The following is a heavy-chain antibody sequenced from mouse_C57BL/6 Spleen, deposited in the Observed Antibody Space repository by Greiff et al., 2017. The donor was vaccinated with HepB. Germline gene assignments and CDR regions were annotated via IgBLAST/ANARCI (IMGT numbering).Heavy chain of an antibody. V-gene: IGHV1-69*01. CDR2: IDPSDSYT. D-gene: IGHD1-1*01. Sequence: VQLQQPGAELVMPGASVKLSCKASGYTFTSYWMHWVKQRPGQGLEWIGEIDPSDSYTNYNQKFKGKSTLTVDKSSSTAYMQLSSLTSEDSAVYYCARGTTVVATGYFDVWDTGTTVTVSS. CDR3: ARGTTVVATGYFDV. J-gene: IGHJ1*03. CDR1: GYTFTSYW.